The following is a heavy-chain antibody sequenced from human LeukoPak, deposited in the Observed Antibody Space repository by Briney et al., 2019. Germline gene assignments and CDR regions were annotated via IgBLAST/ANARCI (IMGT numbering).Heavy chain of an antibody. CDR3: ARDGEGGYDFLRY. CDR1: GGTFSTYT. J-gene: IGHJ4*02. CDR2: VIPIFDAT. Sequence: EASVKVSCKASGGTFSTYTISWERQAPGQGLEWMGGVIPIFDATKYIERFQDRITITADESTSTVYMELHSLRSEDTAVYYCARDGEGGYDFLRYWGQGTLVPVSS. D-gene: IGHD5-12*01. V-gene: IGHV1-69*13.